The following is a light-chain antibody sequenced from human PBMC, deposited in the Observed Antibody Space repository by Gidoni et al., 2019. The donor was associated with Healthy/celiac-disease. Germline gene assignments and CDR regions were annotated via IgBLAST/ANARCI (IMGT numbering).Light chain of an antibody. CDR3: QQRSNWRIT. CDR1: QSVSSY. Sequence: EIVFTQSPATLSLSPGERATLSCRASQSVSSYLAWYQQKPGQAPRLLIYDASNRAPGIPARFGGSESGTDFTLTISSLEPEDFAVYYCQQRSNWRITFGQGTRLEIK. CDR2: DAS. V-gene: IGKV3-11*01. J-gene: IGKJ5*01.